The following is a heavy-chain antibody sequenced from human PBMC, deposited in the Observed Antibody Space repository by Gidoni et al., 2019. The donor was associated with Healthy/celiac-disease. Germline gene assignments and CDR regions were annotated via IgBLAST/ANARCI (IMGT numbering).Heavy chain of an antibody. J-gene: IGHJ3*02. Sequence: EVQLVQSGAAVKKPGESLKISCQGSGYSFTSYWIGWVRQMPGKGLEWMGIIYPGDSDTRYSPSFQGQVTISADKSISTAYLQWSSLKASDTAMYYCARHSITMVRGDTDAFDIWGQGTMVTVSS. V-gene: IGHV5-51*01. CDR3: ARHSITMVRGDTDAFDI. CDR2: IYPGDSDT. CDR1: GYSFTSYW. D-gene: IGHD3-10*01.